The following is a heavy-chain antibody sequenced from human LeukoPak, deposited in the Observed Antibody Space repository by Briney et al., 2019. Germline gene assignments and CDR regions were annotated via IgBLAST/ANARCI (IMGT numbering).Heavy chain of an antibody. CDR2: ISSSGSTI. D-gene: IGHD5-24*01. CDR1: GFTFNSYE. V-gene: IGHV3-48*03. CDR3: AREGADGYNVGFDY. J-gene: IGHJ4*02. Sequence: GGSLRLSCAASGFTFNSYEMNWVRQAPGKGLEWVSYISSSGSTIYYADSVKGRFTISRDNAKNSLYLQMNSLRVEDTAVYYCAREGADGYNVGFDYWGQGTLVTVSS.